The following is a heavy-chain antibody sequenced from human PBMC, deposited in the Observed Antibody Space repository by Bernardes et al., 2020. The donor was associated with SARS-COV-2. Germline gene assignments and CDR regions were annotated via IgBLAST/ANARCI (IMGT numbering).Heavy chain of an antibody. J-gene: IGHJ4*02. Sequence: GGSLRLSCAASGFTFSSYAMNWVRQAPGKGLEWVSSISGSGSNTYYADSVKGRFTISRDNSKNTLYLQMNSLRAEDTAVYYCATEYSNLDYYFDYWGQGTLVTDSS. D-gene: IGHD6-6*01. CDR3: ATEYSNLDYYFDY. V-gene: IGHV3-23*01. CDR1: GFTFSSYA. CDR2: ISGSGSNT.